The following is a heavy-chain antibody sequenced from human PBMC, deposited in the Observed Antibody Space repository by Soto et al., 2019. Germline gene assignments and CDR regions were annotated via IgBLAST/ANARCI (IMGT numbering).Heavy chain of an antibody. D-gene: IGHD2-15*01. V-gene: IGHV3-7*01. J-gene: IGHJ4*02. CDR1: GFTFSSYW. Sequence: EVQLVESGGGLVQPGGSLRLSCAASGFTFSSYWMSWVRQAPGKGLEWVANIKQDGSEKYYVDSEKGRFTISRDNAKNSLYLQMNSLRAEDTAVYYCAGRGGYCSGGSCYLANNFDYWGQGTLVTVSS. CDR3: AGRGGYCSGGSCYLANNFDY. CDR2: IKQDGSEK.